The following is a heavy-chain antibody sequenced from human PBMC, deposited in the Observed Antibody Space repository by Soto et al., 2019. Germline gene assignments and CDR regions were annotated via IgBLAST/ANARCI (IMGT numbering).Heavy chain of an antibody. D-gene: IGHD4-17*01. J-gene: IGHJ5*02. CDR2: IYYRSKWYD. CDR1: GDSVSSNSAA. Sequence: SQTLSLTCAISGDSVSSNSAAWNWIRQSPSRGLEWLGRIYYRSKWYDEYAVSVKSRITINPDTSKDHFSLQLNSVTPEDTAMYYCAFDYGGNPRSFVPWGQGTLVTVS. V-gene: IGHV6-1*01. CDR3: AFDYGGNPRSFVP.